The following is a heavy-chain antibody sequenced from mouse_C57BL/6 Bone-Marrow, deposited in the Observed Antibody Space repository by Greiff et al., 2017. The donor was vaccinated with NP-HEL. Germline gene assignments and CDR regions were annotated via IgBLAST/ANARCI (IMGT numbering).Heavy chain of an antibody. Sequence: EVKLVESGGDLVKPGGSLKLSCAASGFTFSSYGMSWVRQTPDKRLEWVATISSGGSYTYYPDSVKGRFTISRDNAKNTLYLQMSSLKSEDTAMYYCASVFYSHAWFAYWGQGTLVTVSA. CDR1: GFTFSSYG. CDR3: ASVFYSHAWFAY. CDR2: ISSGGSYT. J-gene: IGHJ3*01. D-gene: IGHD1-1*01. V-gene: IGHV5-6*02.